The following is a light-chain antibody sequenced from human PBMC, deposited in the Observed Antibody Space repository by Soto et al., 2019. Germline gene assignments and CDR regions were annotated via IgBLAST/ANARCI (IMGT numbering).Light chain of an antibody. J-gene: IGLJ1*01. CDR3: QSYDSSLSGSYV. CDR1: SSNIGAGYD. Sequence: QSVLTQPPSVSGAPGQRVTISCTGSSSNIGAGYDVHWYQQLPGTAPKLLIYGNSNRPSGVPDRFSGSKSGTSASLAITGLEAEDEADYYGQSYDSSLSGSYVFGTGTKLTVL. V-gene: IGLV1-40*01. CDR2: GNS.